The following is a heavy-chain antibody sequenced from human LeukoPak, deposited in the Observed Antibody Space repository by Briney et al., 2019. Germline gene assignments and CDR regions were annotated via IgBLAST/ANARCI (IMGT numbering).Heavy chain of an antibody. D-gene: IGHD6-25*01. CDR1: GYTFTTYG. V-gene: IGHV1-8*02. CDR2: MNPNRGNT. CDR3: ARGVSRLRCFDY. J-gene: IGHJ4*02. Sequence: ASVKVSCKASGYTFTTYGIGWVRQATGQGLEWMGWMNPNRGNTGYAQKFQGRVTMTRNTSISTAYMELSSLRSEDTAVYYCARGVSRLRCFDYWGQGTLVTVSS.